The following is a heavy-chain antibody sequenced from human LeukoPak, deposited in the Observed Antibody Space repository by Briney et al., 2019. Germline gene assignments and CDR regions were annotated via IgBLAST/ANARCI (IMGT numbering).Heavy chain of an antibody. J-gene: IGHJ3*02. Sequence: SETLSLTCTVSGGSISNYYWSWIRQPPGKGLEWIAYFYYTGSTNYNPSLKSRVTISVDTSKNQFSLKLSSVTAADTAVYYCARHVYSSSWYRDDAFDIWGQGTMVTVSS. CDR3: ARHVYSSSWYRDDAFDI. CDR1: GGSISNYY. V-gene: IGHV4-59*08. D-gene: IGHD6-13*01. CDR2: FYYTGST.